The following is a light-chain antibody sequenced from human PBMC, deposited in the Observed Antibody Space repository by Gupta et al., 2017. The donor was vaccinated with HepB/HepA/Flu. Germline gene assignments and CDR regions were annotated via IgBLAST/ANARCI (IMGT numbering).Light chain of an antibody. CDR3: APSSSSGRPV. Sequence: QAVVTQEPSLTVSPGGPVTLTCASTTGEVTSGHFPYWYQQRPAQAHMLLVFDIYNSPAWPPARFSGSVVGGTAVLTLSGAPPEDAADYYCAPSSSSGRPVFGGGTKLTVL. CDR2: DIY. CDR1: TGEVTSGHF. J-gene: IGLJ3*02. V-gene: IGLV7-46*01.